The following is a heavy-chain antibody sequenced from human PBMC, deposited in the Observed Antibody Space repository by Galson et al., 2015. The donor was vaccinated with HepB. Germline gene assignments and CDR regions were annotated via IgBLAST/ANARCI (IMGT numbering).Heavy chain of an antibody. Sequence: SLRLSCAAPGFTFSSYSMNWVRQAPGKGLEWVSSISSSSSYIYYADSVKGRFTISRDNAKNSLYLQMNSLRSDDTAVYYCAREEITMVQGALSWDYWGQGTLVTVSS. CDR1: GFTFSSYS. J-gene: IGHJ4*02. CDR2: ISSSSSYI. D-gene: IGHD3-10*01. CDR3: AREEITMVQGALSWDY. V-gene: IGHV3-21*04.